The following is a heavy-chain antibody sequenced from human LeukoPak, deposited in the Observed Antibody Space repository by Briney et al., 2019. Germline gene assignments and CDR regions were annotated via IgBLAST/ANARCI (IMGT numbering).Heavy chain of an antibody. V-gene: IGHV3-53*01. D-gene: IGHD6-19*01. Sequence: PGGSLRLSCAASGFTVSSNYMSWVRQAPGKGLEWVSVIYSGGSTYYADSVKGRFTISRDNSKNTLYLQMNSLRAEDTAVYYCARNPSSGWYAGALDPWGQGTLVTVSS. CDR3: ARNPSSGWYAGALDP. CDR2: IYSGGST. J-gene: IGHJ5*02. CDR1: GFTVSSNY.